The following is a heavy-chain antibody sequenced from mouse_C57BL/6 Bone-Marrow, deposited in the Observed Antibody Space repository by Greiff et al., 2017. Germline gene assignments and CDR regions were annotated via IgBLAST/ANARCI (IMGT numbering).Heavy chain of an antibody. CDR3: ARPYYGSRNYAMDY. CDR1: GFTFSDYY. V-gene: IGHV5-12*01. CDR2: ISNGGGST. J-gene: IGHJ4*01. Sequence: EVQRVESGGGLVQPGGSLKLSCAASGFTFSDYYMYWVRQTPEKRLEWVAYISNGGGSTYYPDTVKGRFTIARDNAKNTLYLQMSRLKSEDTAMYYCARPYYGSRNYAMDYWGQGTSVTVSS. D-gene: IGHD1-1*01.